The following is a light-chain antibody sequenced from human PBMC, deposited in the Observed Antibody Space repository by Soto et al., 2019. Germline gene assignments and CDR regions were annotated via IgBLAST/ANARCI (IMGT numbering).Light chain of an antibody. CDR3: SSFISSTTLALCV. CDR1: SSDVGGYNS. CDR2: GVS. V-gene: IGLV2-14*03. J-gene: IGLJ1*01. Sequence: QSALTQPASVSGSPGQSITISCTGTSSDVGGYNSVSWYQQHPGEAPKLMIYGVSNRPSGISNRFSGSKSGNTASLTISGLQTEDEADYYCSSFISSTTLALCVFGTGTKLTVL.